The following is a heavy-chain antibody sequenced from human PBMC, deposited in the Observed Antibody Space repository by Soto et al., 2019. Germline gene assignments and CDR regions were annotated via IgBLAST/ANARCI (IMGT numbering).Heavy chain of an antibody. Sequence: GGSLRLSCAASGFTFSYYTMNWVRQAPGKGLEWVSSIISSDYIYYADSVKGRFTISRDNAKNSVYLQMDSLRAEDTAVYYCARDRESLSYWGQGALVTVSS. J-gene: IGHJ4*02. V-gene: IGHV3-21*01. CDR3: ARDRESLSY. CDR1: GFTFSYYT. CDR2: IISSDYI.